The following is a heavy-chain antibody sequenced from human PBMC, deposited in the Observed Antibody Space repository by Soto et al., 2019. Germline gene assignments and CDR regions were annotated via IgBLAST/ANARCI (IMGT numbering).Heavy chain of an antibody. J-gene: IGHJ3*02. D-gene: IGHD2-15*01. Sequence: ASVKVSCKASGYTFTSYDINWVRQATGQGLEWMGWMNPNSGNTGYAQKFQGRVTMTRNTSISTAYMELSSLRSEDTAVYYCACKVILGYCSGGSCDFRDIWGQGTMVTVSS. CDR3: ACKVILGYCSGGSCDFRDI. CDR1: GYTFTSYD. CDR2: MNPNSGNT. V-gene: IGHV1-8*01.